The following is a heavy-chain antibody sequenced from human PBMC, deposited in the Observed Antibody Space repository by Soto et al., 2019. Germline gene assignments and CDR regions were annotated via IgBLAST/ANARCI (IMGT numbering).Heavy chain of an antibody. CDR1: GGSISSSSYY. Sequence: SETLSLTCTVSGGSISSSSYYWGWIRQPPGKGLEWIGSIYYSGSTYYNPSLKSRVTISVDTSKNQFSLKLSSVTAADTAVYYCARHVVFQGIAAAVPYFDYWGQGTLVTVSS. J-gene: IGHJ4*02. CDR2: IYYSGST. V-gene: IGHV4-39*01. D-gene: IGHD6-13*01. CDR3: ARHVVFQGIAAAVPYFDY.